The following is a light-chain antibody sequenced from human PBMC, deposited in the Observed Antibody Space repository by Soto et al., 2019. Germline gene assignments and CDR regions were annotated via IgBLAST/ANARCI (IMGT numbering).Light chain of an antibody. CDR1: QSISIW. CDR2: DAS. CDR3: QQYNNYSWT. Sequence: DIQMTQSPSTLSASVGDRVTITCRASQSISIWLAWYQQKPGKAPKLLIYDASSLESGVPSRFSGSGSGTEFTLTISSLQPDDFATYYCQQYNNYSWTFGHGTKVDIK. V-gene: IGKV1-5*01. J-gene: IGKJ1*01.